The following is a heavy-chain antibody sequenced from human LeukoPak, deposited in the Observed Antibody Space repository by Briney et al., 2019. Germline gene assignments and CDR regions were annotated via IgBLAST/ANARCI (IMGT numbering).Heavy chain of an antibody. J-gene: IGHJ4*02. CDR3: AKAGSSSWYSDY. CDR1: GFNFSDYY. V-gene: IGHV3-23*01. Sequence: GGSLRPSCVASGFNFSDYYMSWVRQAPGKGLEWVSAISGSGGSTYYADSVKGRFTISRDNSKNTLYLQMNSLRAEDTAVYYCAKAGSSSWYSDYWGQGTLATVSS. D-gene: IGHD6-13*01. CDR2: ISGSGGST.